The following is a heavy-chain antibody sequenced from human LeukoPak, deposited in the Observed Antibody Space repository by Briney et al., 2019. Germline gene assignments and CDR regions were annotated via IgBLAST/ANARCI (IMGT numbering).Heavy chain of an antibody. CDR2: INENGGEK. Sequence: GGSLRLSCVVSGFTFSNYWMSWVRQAPGKGLEWVANINENGGEKYYVDSVEGRFTISRDNAKSSLYLQMNTLRAEDRAVYYCARDPDPGTTDYWGQGTLVTVSS. CDR3: ARDPDPGTTDY. J-gene: IGHJ4*02. V-gene: IGHV3-7*01. CDR1: GFTFSNYW. D-gene: IGHD1-7*01.